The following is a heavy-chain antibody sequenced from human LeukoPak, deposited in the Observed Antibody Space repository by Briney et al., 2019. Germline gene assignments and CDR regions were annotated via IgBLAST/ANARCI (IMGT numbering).Heavy chain of an antibody. V-gene: IGHV3-30*02. CDR3: AKDLYCYDSSGYSAFDY. CDR1: GFTFSSYG. D-gene: IGHD3-22*01. J-gene: IGHJ4*02. Sequence: GGSLRLSCAASGFTFSSYGMHWVRQAPGKGLEWVAFIRYVGSNKYYADSVKGRFTISRDNSKNTLYLQMNSLRAEDTAVYYCAKDLYCYDSSGYSAFDYWGQGTLVTVSS. CDR2: IRYVGSNK.